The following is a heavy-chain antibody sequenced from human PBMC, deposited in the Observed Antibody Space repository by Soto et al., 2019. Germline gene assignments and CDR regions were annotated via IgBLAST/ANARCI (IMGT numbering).Heavy chain of an antibody. CDR1: GYSFTSYW. CDR3: ARQVPVVVTRDAFDI. Sequence: PGESLKISCKGSGYSFTSYWIGWVRQMPGKGLEWMGIIYPGDSDTRYSPSFQGQVTISADKSISTAYLQWSSLKASDTAMYSCARQVPVVVTRDAFDIWGQGTMVTVSS. V-gene: IGHV5-51*01. J-gene: IGHJ3*02. CDR2: IYPGDSDT. D-gene: IGHD3-22*01.